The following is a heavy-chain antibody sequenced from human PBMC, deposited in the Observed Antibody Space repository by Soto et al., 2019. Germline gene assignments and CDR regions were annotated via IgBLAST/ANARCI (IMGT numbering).Heavy chain of an antibody. Sequence: SQTLSLTCTVSGGSISSYYWSWIRQPPGKGLEWIGYIYYSGSTNYNPSLKSRVTISVDTSKNQFSLKLSSVTAADTAVYYCARSEGGSGIGRRTLYYCYMDVWGKGTTVTVSS. CDR2: IYYSGST. J-gene: IGHJ6*03. CDR3: ARSEGGSGIGRRTLYYCYMDV. V-gene: IGHV4-59*08. D-gene: IGHD3-10*01. CDR1: GGSISSYY.